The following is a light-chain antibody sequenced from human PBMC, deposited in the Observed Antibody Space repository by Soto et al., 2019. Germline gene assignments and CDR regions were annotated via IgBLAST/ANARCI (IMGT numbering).Light chain of an antibody. Sequence: EIVLTQSPGTLSLSPGERATLSCRASQSVSSSYLAWYQQKPGQAPRLLIYGASSRATDIPDRFSGSGSGTDFTLTISRLEPEDFAVYYCQQYGPWTFGQGTKVEIK. CDR3: QQYGPWT. CDR2: GAS. V-gene: IGKV3-20*01. J-gene: IGKJ1*01. CDR1: QSVSSSY.